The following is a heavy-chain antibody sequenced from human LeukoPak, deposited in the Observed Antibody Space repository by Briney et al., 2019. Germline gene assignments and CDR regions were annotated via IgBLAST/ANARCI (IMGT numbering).Heavy chain of an antibody. V-gene: IGHV3-48*01. D-gene: IGHD7-27*01. CDR1: GFSFSSYS. CDR2: ISSGSRTI. CDR3: ARESITGDRDFDY. Sequence: GGSRRLSCAASGFSFSSYSMNWVRQAPGRGLEWISYISSGSRTIFYADSVKGRFTISRDNAENSLYLLMNSLRADDTAVYYCARESITGDRDFDYWGQGTLITVSS. J-gene: IGHJ4*02.